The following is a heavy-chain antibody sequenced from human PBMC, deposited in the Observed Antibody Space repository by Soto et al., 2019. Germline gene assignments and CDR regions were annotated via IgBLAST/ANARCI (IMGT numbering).Heavy chain of an antibody. CDR1: GYSFAGYW. D-gene: IGHD2-2*02. CDR3: ARSAPSCSSTSCYRYFDY. V-gene: IGHV5-51*01. Sequence: GESLKISCKGSGYSFAGYWITWVRQKPGKGLEWMGIIYPGDSDTRYSPSFQGQVTISADKSISTAYLQWSSLKASDTAMYYCARSAPSCSSTSCYRYFDYWGQGTLVTVSS. J-gene: IGHJ4*02. CDR2: IYPGDSDT.